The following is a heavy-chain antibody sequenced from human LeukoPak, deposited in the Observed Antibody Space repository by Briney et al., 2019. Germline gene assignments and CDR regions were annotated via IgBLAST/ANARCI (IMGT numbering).Heavy chain of an antibody. V-gene: IGHV1-69*01. D-gene: IGHD3-10*01. CDR1: GGTFSSYA. CDR2: IIPIFGTA. J-gene: IGHJ6*04. CDR3: ARDRGYYYGSGNRFGPLWPYYYYYGMDV. Sequence: ASVKVSCKASGGTFSSYAISWVRQAPGQGLEWMGGIIPIFGTANYAQKFQGRVTITADESTSTAYMELSSLRSEDTAVYYCARDRGYYYGSGNRFGPLWPYYYYYGMDVWGKGTTVTVSS.